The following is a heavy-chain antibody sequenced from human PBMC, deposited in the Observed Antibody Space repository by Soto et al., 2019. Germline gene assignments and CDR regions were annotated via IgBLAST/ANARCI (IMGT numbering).Heavy chain of an antibody. J-gene: IGHJ4*02. Sequence: EVQLLESGGGLVQPGGSLRLSCAASGFTFSSYAMSWVRQAPGKGLEWVSAISGSGGSTYYADSVKGRFTISRDNSKNTLYLQMNSLRAEDTAVYYCAKAISGWRGVIMRTYFDYWGQGTLVTVSS. V-gene: IGHV3-23*01. CDR2: ISGSGGST. D-gene: IGHD3-10*01. CDR3: AKAISGWRGVIMRTYFDY. CDR1: GFTFSSYA.